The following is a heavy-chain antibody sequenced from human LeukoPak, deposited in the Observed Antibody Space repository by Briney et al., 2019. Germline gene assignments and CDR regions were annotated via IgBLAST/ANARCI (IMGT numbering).Heavy chain of an antibody. CDR1: GFTVSSNS. Sequence: PGGSLRLSCTVSGFTVSSNSLSWVRQAPGKGLEWVSAMSGSGGRTYYADSVKGRFTISRDNSKNTLYLQMNSLRAEDTAVYYCARDKVGGSMAGSNLDYWGQGNLVTVSS. CDR2: MSGSGGRT. J-gene: IGHJ4*02. D-gene: IGHD6-19*01. CDR3: ARDKVGGSMAGSNLDY. V-gene: IGHV3-23*01.